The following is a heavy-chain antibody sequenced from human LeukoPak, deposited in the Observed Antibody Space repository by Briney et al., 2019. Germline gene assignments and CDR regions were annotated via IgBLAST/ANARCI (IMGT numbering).Heavy chain of an antibody. Sequence: ASVKVSCKASGGTFSSYAISWVRRAPGQGLEWMGGITPIFGTANYAQKFQGRVTITADESTSTAYMELSSLRSEDTAVYYCARSIGYYYDSSGYYFDYWGQGTLVTVSS. J-gene: IGHJ4*02. CDR3: ARSIGYYYDSSGYYFDY. CDR2: ITPIFGTA. CDR1: GGTFSSYA. V-gene: IGHV1-69*13. D-gene: IGHD3-22*01.